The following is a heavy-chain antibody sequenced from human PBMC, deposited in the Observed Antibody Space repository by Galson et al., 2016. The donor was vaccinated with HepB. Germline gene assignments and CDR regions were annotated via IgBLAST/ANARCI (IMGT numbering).Heavy chain of an antibody. Sequence: SCKASGYMFITYGISWVRQAPGQGPEWMGWISAYNVNTNYEQKIQGRVTMTTETSTSTAYLEVRSLRSDDTAVYYCARVKSSGSAFHFDYWGQGTLVTVSS. V-gene: IGHV1-18*01. CDR2: ISAYNVNT. D-gene: IGHD1-26*01. CDR3: ARVKSSGSAFHFDY. J-gene: IGHJ4*02. CDR1: GYMFITYG.